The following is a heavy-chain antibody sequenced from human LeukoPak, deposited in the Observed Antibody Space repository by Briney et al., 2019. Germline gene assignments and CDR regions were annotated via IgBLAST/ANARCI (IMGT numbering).Heavy chain of an antibody. V-gene: IGHV3-72*01. J-gene: IGHJ4*02. CDR1: GFSLTNAW. D-gene: IGHD5-24*01. Sequence: GGSLRLSCAASGFSLTNAWMNWVRQAPGKGLECVGRFYSNAQHAAPVQGRFTISRDDSKNTLYLQINSLRTDDTAVYYCFTDGDGYNKGYLWGQGTLVTVSS. CDR2: FYSNA. CDR3: FTDGDGYNKGYL.